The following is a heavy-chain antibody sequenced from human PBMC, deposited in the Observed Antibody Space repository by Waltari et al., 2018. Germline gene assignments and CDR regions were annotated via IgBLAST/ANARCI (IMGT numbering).Heavy chain of an antibody. CDR2: MNPNSGNT. V-gene: IGHV1-8*01. D-gene: IGHD3-10*01. J-gene: IGHJ4*02. Sequence: QVQLVQSGAEMKKPGASVKVSCRASGYTFTSYDINWVRQATGQGLEWMGWMNPNSGNTDYAQKFQGRVTMTRNTSISTAYMELSSLRSEDTAVYYCARGYPFSFYGSGTYYNVYDYWGQGTLVTVSS. CDR3: ARGYPFSFYGSGTYYNVYDY. CDR1: GYTFTSYD.